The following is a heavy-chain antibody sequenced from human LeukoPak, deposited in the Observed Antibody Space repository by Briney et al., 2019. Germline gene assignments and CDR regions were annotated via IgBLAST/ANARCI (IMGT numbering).Heavy chain of an antibody. J-gene: IGHJ4*02. CDR1: GASISTYY. Sequence: SETLSLTCTVSGASISTYYWSWIRQPAGKGLEWVGRIFASGNTNYNPSLESRIAMSVDTSRNQFSLNLSSVTAADTAIYYCVQDGPLRSDYWGQGTLVTVSS. V-gene: IGHV4-4*07. D-gene: IGHD3-16*01. CDR2: IFASGNT. CDR3: VQDGPLRSDY.